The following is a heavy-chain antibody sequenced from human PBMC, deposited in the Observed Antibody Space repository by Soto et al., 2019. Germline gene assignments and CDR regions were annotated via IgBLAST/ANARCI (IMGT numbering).Heavy chain of an antibody. J-gene: IGHJ6*02. D-gene: IGHD6-19*01. CDR1: GDNVSSNSAA. CDR2: TYYRSKWYN. Sequence: PSQTLSLTCAISGDNVSSNSAAWNWIRQSPSRGLEWLGRTYYRSKWYNDYAVSVKSRITINPDTSKNQFSLQLNSVTPEDTAVYYCARDQIAVAGTAFYYYYGMDVWGQGTTVTVSS. V-gene: IGHV6-1*01. CDR3: ARDQIAVAGTAFYYYYGMDV.